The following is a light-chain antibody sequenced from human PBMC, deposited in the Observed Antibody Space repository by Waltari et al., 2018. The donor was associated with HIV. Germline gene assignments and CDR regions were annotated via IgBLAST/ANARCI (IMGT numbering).Light chain of an antibody. CDR1: SSDVGSYKH. Sequence: QSALTQPASVSGSPGQSITISCTGSSSDVGSYKHVSWYQQHPGNAPRLIIYEVSKRPSGVSNRYSASRSGKTASLTVSGLRAEDEADYYCSSYAGSSTFVIFGGGTKLTVL. V-gene: IGLV2-23*02. CDR3: SSYAGSSTFVI. CDR2: EVS. J-gene: IGLJ2*01.